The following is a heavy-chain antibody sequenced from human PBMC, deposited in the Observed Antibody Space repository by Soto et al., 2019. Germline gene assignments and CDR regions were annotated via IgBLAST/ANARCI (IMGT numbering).Heavy chain of an antibody. V-gene: IGHV3-33*01. D-gene: IGHD2-15*01. Sequence: QVQLVESGGGVVQPGRSLRLSCAASGFTFSSYGMHWVRQAPGKGLEWVAVIWYDGSNKYYADSVKGRFTIPRDNSKNTLYLQMNSLRAEDTAVYYCAREAICSGGSCYSGTYYYYGMDVWGQGTTVTVSS. CDR1: GFTFSSYG. CDR2: IWYDGSNK. J-gene: IGHJ6*02. CDR3: AREAICSGGSCYSGTYYYYGMDV.